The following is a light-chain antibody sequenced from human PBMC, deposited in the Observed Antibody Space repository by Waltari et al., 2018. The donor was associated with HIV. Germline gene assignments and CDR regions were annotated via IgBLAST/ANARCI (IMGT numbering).Light chain of an antibody. Sequence: EIVLTQSRATLSLSPGERATLSCRASQSVSSYLAWYQQKPGQAPRLLIYDASNRATGIPGRFSGSGSGTDFTLAISSLEPEDFAVYYCQQRSNWPPGGTFGPGTKVDIK. V-gene: IGKV3-11*01. J-gene: IGKJ3*01. CDR2: DAS. CDR3: QQRSNWPPGGT. CDR1: QSVSSY.